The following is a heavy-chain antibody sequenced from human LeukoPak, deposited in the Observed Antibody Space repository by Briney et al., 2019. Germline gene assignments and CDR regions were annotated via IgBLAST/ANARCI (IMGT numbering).Heavy chain of an antibody. V-gene: IGHV4-39*01. CDR1: GGSISSSSYY. CDR2: IYYSGST. Sequence: PSETLSLTCTVSGGSISSSSYYWGWIRQPPGKGLEWIGNIYYSGSTYYNPSRKSRFTISVDTSKNQFSLKLSSVTAADTAVYFCARHRRLSYFDYWGQGTLVTVSS. CDR3: ARHRRLSYFDY. J-gene: IGHJ4*02. D-gene: IGHD2/OR15-2a*01.